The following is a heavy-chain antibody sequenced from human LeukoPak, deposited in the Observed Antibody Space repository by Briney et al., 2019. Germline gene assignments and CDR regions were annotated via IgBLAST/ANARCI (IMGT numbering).Heavy chain of an antibody. CDR2: INPNSGGT. V-gene: IGHV1-2*02. D-gene: IGHD1-26*01. CDR3: ARRWDEWELYYYFDY. CDR1: GYTFTDYY. Sequence: ASLKVSCKASGYTFTDYYMHWVRQAPGQGLEWMGWINPNSGGTNYAQKFQGRVTMTRDTSISTAYMELIRLTSDDTAVYYCARRWDEWELYYYFDYWGQGTLVTVSS. J-gene: IGHJ4*02.